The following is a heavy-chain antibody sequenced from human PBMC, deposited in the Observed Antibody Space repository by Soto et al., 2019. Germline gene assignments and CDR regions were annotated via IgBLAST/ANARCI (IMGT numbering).Heavy chain of an antibody. D-gene: IGHD3-10*01. CDR3: ARDLVYYYGSGSYYTP. CDR1: GFTFSDYY. J-gene: IGHJ5*02. Sequence: GGSLRLSCAASGFTFSDYYMSWIRQAPGKGLEWVSYISSSSSYTNYADSVKGRFTISRDNAKNSLYLQMNSLRAEDTAVYYCARDLVYYYGSGSYYTPWGQGTLVTVSS. V-gene: IGHV3-11*05. CDR2: ISSSSSYT.